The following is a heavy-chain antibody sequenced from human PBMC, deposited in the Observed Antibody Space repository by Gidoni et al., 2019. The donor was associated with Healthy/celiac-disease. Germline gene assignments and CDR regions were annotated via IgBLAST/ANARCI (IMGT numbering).Heavy chain of an antibody. CDR3: AVFTYYYDTSGYRTFDY. Sequence: EVQRVASGGGLVQPGGSLRLSCAASGFTVSSNYMSWVRQAPGKGLECVSVIYSGGSTYYADSVKGRFTISRDNSNNTLYLQMNSLRAEDTAVYYCAVFTYYYDTSGYRTFDYWGQGTLVTVSS. D-gene: IGHD3-22*01. CDR2: IYSGGST. V-gene: IGHV3-66*01. CDR1: GFTVSSNY. J-gene: IGHJ4*02.